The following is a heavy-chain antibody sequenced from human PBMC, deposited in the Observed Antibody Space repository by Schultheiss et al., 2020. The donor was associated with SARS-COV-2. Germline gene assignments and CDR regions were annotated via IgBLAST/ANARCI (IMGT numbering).Heavy chain of an antibody. CDR3: ARGSSWIAVAGPFDY. D-gene: IGHD6-19*01. Sequence: GGSLRLSCAASGFTFSSYAMHWVRQAPGKGLEWVAVISYDGSNKYYADSVKGRFTISRDNAKNTLYLQMNSLRAEDTAVYYCARGSSWIAVAGPFDYWGQGTLVTVSS. CDR2: ISYDGSNK. CDR1: GFTFSSYA. V-gene: IGHV3-30*04. J-gene: IGHJ4*02.